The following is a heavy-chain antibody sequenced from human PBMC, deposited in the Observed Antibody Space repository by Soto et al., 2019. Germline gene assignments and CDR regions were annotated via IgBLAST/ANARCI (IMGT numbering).Heavy chain of an antibody. CDR3: ARSRGYSYGEFDY. V-gene: IGHV4-30-2*01. D-gene: IGHD5-18*01. Sequence: SETLSLTCAVSGGSISSGGYSWSWIRQPPGKGLEWIGYIYHSGSTYYNPSLKSRVTISVDRSKNQFSLKLSSVTAADTAVYYCARSRGYSYGEFDYWGQGTLVTVTS. J-gene: IGHJ4*02. CDR2: IYHSGST. CDR1: GGSISSGGYS.